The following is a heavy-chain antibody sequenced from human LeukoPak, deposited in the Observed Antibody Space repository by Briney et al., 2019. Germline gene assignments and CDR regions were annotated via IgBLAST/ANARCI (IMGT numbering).Heavy chain of an antibody. CDR3: ARDRYGMATSPTDFAY. J-gene: IGHJ4*02. V-gene: IGHV1-18*01. CDR2: ISAHNGNK. Sequence: GASVEVSCKASGYSFSTYGISWVRQAPGQGPECMGWISAHNGNKKYAEKVQDRVTMTTDTATSTAYMEVRRLRPADTAVYYCARDRYGMATSPTDFAYWGQGTLVTVSS. CDR1: GYSFSTYG. D-gene: IGHD5-24*01.